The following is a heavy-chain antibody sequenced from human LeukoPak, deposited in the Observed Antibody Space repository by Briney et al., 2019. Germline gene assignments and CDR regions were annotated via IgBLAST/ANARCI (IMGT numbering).Heavy chain of an antibody. V-gene: IGHV4-4*02. CDR2: IYHSGST. J-gene: IGHJ4*02. Sequence: SETLSHTCAVSGGSISSSNWWSWIRQPPGKGLEWIGEIYHSGSTNYNPSLKSRVTISVDTSKNQFSLKLSSVTAADTAVYYCARHEGYGDYFDYWGQGTLVTVSS. CDR3: ARHEGYGDYFDY. CDR1: GGSISSSNW. D-gene: IGHD4-17*01.